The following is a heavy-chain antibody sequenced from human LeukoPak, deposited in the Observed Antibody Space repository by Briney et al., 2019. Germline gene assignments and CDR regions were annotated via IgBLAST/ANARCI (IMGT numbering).Heavy chain of an antibody. J-gene: IGHJ4*02. CDR1: GGSISSYY. Sequence: SQTLSLTCTVSGGSISSYYWSWIRQPPGKGLEWIGYIYYSGTTNYNPSLKSRVTISVDTSKSQFSLKLNSVTAADTAVYYCARSGGYSSPQNYWGQGTLVTVSS. V-gene: IGHV4-59*01. CDR3: ARSGGYSSPQNY. CDR2: IYYSGTT. D-gene: IGHD6-19*01.